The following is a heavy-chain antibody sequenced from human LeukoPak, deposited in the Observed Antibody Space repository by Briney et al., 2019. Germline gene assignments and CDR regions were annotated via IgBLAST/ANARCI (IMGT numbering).Heavy chain of an antibody. D-gene: IGHD1-1*01. J-gene: IGHJ4*02. CDR1: GFTFSSYW. CDR2: IKNDGSTT. CDR3: ARERKYDTTFDY. Sequence: GGSLRLSCAASGFTFSSYWMHWVRQPPGKGLVWVSRIKNDGSTTTYAYSVKGRFTASRDNAKNTLYLQMNGLRAEDTAVYYCARERKYDTTFDYWGQGTSVTVSS. V-gene: IGHV3-74*01.